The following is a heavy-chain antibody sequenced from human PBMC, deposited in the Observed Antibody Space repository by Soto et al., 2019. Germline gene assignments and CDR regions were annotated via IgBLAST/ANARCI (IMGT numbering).Heavy chain of an antibody. Sequence: QVQLVQSGAEAKKPGASVKVSCKAPGYTFTSYDINWVRQATGQGLEWMGWMNPNSGNTGCAQKFQGRVTMTRNTSISNAYMELSSLGSEATAVYYCASVPRYGSSSHDYWGQGTLVTVSS. V-gene: IGHV1-8*01. J-gene: IGHJ4*02. CDR3: ASVPRYGSSSHDY. CDR2: MNPNSGNT. D-gene: IGHD6-6*01. CDR1: GYTFTSYD.